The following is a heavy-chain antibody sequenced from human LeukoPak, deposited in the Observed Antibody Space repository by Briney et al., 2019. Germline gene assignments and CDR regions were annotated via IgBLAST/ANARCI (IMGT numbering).Heavy chain of an antibody. CDR1: GGTFSSYA. CDR2: IIPILGIA. V-gene: IGHV1-69*04. D-gene: IGHD2-2*01. CDR3: ATLGYCSSTSCSPRDLYYYYGMDV. Sequence: GASVKVSCKASGGTFSSYAISWVRQAPGQGLEWMGRIIPILGIANYAQKFQGRVTITADKSTSTAYMELSSLRSEDTAVYYCATLGYCSSTSCSPRDLYYYYGMDVWGQGTTVTVSS. J-gene: IGHJ6*02.